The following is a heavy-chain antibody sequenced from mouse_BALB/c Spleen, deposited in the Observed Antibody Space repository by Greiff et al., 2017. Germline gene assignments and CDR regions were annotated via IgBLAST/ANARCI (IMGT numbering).Heavy chain of an antibody. CDR2: INPSTGYT. D-gene: IGHD2-14*01. J-gene: IGHJ2*01. CDR3: ASLAYYRSFDY. CDR1: GYTFTSYW. Sequence: QVQLQQSGAELAKPGASVKMSCKASGYTFTSYWMHWVKQRPGQGLEWIGYINPSTGYTEYNQKFKDKATLTADKSSSTAYMQLSSLTSEDSAVYYCASLAYYRSFDYWGQGTTLTVSS. V-gene: IGHV1-7*01.